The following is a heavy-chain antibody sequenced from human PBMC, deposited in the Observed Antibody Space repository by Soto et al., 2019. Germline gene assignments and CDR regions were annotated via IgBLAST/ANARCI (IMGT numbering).Heavy chain of an antibody. V-gene: IGHV1-69*13. D-gene: IGHD1-7*01. CDR3: ARQQLELREDGYYYGMDV. CDR1: GGTLSSYA. J-gene: IGHJ6*02. Sequence: GASVKVSCKASGGTLSSYAISWVRQAPGQGLEWMGGIIPIFGTANYAQKFQGRVTITADESTSTAYMELSSLRSEDTAVYYCARQQLELREDGYYYGMDVWGQGTTVTVSS. CDR2: IIPIFGTA.